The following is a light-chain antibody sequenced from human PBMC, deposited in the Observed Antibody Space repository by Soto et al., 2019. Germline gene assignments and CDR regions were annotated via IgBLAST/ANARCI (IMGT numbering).Light chain of an antibody. CDR3: QQYDNSPIT. V-gene: IGKV3-11*01. CDR2: DAS. J-gene: IGKJ5*01. Sequence: EIVLTQSPATLSLSPGERATVSCRASQSVSSHLAWYQQKRGQAPRLLIYDASSRASGIPARFSGSGSGTDFTLTISSLEPEDFAVYYCQQYDNSPITFGQGTRLEIK. CDR1: QSVSSH.